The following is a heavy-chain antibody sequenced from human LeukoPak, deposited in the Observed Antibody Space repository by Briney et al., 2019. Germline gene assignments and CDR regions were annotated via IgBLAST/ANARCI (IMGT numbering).Heavy chain of an antibody. D-gene: IGHD3-22*01. CDR3: ARETHYDSSGCHNDY. Sequence: PGGSLRLSCAAPGFTFSDYYMSWIRQAPGKGLERVSYISSSGSFIYYADSVKGRFTISRDNAKNSLYLQMNSLRAEDTAVYYCARETHYDSSGCHNDYWGQGTLVTVSS. V-gene: IGHV3-11*04. CDR2: ISSSGSFI. CDR1: GFTFSDYY. J-gene: IGHJ4*02.